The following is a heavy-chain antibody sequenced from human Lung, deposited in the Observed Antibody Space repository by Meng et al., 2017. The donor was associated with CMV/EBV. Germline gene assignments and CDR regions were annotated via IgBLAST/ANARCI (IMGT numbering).Heavy chain of an antibody. V-gene: IGHV1-8*01. CDR2: MNPNRGTT. CDR1: GYTFNSYD. Sequence: QVELAESGAEVKKPGASVKVSCKASGYTFNSYDINWVRQGTGQGLEWMGWMNPNRGTTGYAQKFQGRVTMTRNISKSTAYMDLSSLRSEDTAVYYCATGVADFEYWGQGTLVTVSS. J-gene: IGHJ4*02. CDR3: ATGVADFEY. D-gene: IGHD6-19*01.